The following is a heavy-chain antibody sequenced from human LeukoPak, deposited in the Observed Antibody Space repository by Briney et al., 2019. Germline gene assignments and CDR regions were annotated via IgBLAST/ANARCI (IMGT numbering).Heavy chain of an antibody. J-gene: IGHJ4*02. Sequence: SETLSLTCTVSGGSISSSSYYWGWIRQPPGKGLEWIGSIYYSGSTYYNPSLKSRVTISVYTSKNQFSLKLSSVTAADTAVYYCARGEMATIRHFDYWGQGTLVTVSS. CDR1: GGSISSSSYY. D-gene: IGHD5-24*01. CDR3: ARGEMATIRHFDY. CDR2: IYYSGST. V-gene: IGHV4-39*07.